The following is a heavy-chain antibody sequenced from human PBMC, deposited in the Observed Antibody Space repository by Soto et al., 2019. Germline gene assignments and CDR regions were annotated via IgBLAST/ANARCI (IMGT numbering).Heavy chain of an antibody. CDR2: INHDGSKT. V-gene: IGHV3-74*01. J-gene: IGHJ4*02. CDR3: VREPWGFSGTWYDY. CDR1: QFSFSSYW. D-gene: IGHD6-13*01. Sequence: GGSLRLSCAASQFSFSSYWMHWVRQVPGKGPTWVSRINHDGSKTEYADSVKGRFTISRDNTNNTLYLQMNSLRVEDTAMYYCVREPWGFSGTWYDYWGQGTLVTVSS.